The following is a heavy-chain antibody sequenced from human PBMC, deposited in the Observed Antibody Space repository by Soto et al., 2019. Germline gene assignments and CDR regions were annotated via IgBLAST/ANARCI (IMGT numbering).Heavy chain of an antibody. CDR3: ARDRPSPWEGRPRYGMDV. Sequence: EVQLVETGGGLIQPGGSLTLSCAASGFTVSTNYMSWVRQAPGKGLEWVSVMYSGGATYYAGSVKGRFTISRDNSKNTLYIHMNSLRVEDTAVYYCARDRPSPWEGRPRYGMDVWGQGTTVTVSS. CDR2: MYSGGAT. CDR1: GFTVSTNY. D-gene: IGHD1-26*01. V-gene: IGHV3-53*02. J-gene: IGHJ6*02.